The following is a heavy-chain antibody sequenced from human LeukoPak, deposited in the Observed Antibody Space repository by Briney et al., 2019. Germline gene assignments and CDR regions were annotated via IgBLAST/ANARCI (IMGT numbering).Heavy chain of an antibody. Sequence: GGSLRLSCAASGFTFSDYSITWVRQAPGKGLEWVSYISGSGTSIYYADSVKGRFTISRDNAQSSLYLQMNSLSAEDTAVYYCAKDVTIFGEGFDYWGQGTLVTVSS. CDR2: ISGSGTSI. CDR3: AKDVTIFGEGFDY. CDR1: GFTFSDYS. J-gene: IGHJ4*02. D-gene: IGHD3-3*01. V-gene: IGHV3-48*04.